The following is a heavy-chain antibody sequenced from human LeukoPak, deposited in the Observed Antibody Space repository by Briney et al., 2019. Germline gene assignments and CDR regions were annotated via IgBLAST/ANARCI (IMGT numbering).Heavy chain of an antibody. D-gene: IGHD5-18*01. J-gene: IGHJ4*02. Sequence: SATLSLTCTVSDGSISSYYWSWIRQPPGKGLEWIGYIYHSGSITYNPSLKSRVNISIDTSKNQFSLKLSSVTAADTAVYYCARDRGGYSYLHWGQGTLVTVSS. CDR1: DGSISSYY. CDR2: IYHSGSI. CDR3: ARDRGGYSYLH. V-gene: IGHV4-59*01.